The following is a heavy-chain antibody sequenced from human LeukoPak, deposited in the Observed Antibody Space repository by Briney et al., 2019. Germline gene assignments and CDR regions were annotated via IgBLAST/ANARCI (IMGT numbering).Heavy chain of an antibody. D-gene: IGHD6-13*01. CDR1: GFTFSDYW. J-gene: IGHJ5*02. Sequence: GGSLRLSCAASGFTFSDYWMSWVRQAPGKGLEWVAVISYDGSNKYYADSVKGRFTISRDNSKNTLYLQMNSLRAEDTAVYYCARDASRRIAAAGPFDPWGQGTLVTVSS. CDR2: ISYDGSNK. V-gene: IGHV3-30-3*01. CDR3: ARDASRRIAAAGPFDP.